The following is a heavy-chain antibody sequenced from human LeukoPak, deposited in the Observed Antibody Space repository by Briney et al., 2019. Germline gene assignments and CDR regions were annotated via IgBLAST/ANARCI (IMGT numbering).Heavy chain of an antibody. CDR3: AKDTKLVVPTAMTF. J-gene: IGHJ4*02. CDR2: ISGSGGST. V-gene: IGHV3-23*01. D-gene: IGHD2-2*01. Sequence: QPGGSLRLSCAASGFTFSSYAMSWVRQAPGKGLEWVSAISGSGGSTYYADPVKGRFTISRDNSKNTLYPQMNSLRAEDTAVYYCAKDTKLVVPTAMTFWGQGTLVTVSS. CDR1: GFTFSSYA.